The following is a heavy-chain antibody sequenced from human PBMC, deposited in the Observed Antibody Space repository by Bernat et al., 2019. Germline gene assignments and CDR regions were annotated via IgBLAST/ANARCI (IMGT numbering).Heavy chain of an antibody. Sequence: QVQLQESGPGLVKPSQTLSLTCTVSGGSISSGGYYWSWIRQHPGKGLEWIGYIYYSGSTYYNPSLKSRVTISVDTSKNQFSLKLSSVTAADTAVYYCARSSTELGFGELLAIRFDPWGQGTLVTVSS. V-gene: IGHV4-31*03. J-gene: IGHJ5*02. CDR3: ARSSTELGFGELLAIRFDP. D-gene: IGHD3-10*01. CDR2: IYYSGST. CDR1: GGSISSGGYY.